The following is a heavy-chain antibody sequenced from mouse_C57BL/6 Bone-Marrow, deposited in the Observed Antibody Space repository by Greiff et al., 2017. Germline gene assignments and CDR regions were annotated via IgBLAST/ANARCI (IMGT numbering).Heavy chain of an antibody. V-gene: IGHV5-6*01. J-gene: IGHJ2*01. CDR1: GFTFSSYG. D-gene: IGHD1-1*01. CDR2: ISSGGSYT. CDR3: ARLYYYGSSYGSFFDD. Sequence: EVQGVESGGDLVKPGGSLKLSCAASGFTFSSYGMSWVRQTPDKRLEWVATISSGGSYTYYPDSVKGRFTISRDNAKNTLYLQMSSLKSEDTAMYYCARLYYYGSSYGSFFDDWGQGTTLTVSS.